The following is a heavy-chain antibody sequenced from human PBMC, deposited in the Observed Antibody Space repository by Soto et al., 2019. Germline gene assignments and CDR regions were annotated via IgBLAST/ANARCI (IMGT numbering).Heavy chain of an antibody. V-gene: IGHV3-23*01. J-gene: IGHJ1*01. CDR3: AKDHEVRGGAEYFQH. CDR1: GFTFSSYA. D-gene: IGHD3-10*01. Sequence: EVQLLESGGGLVQPGGSLRLSCAASGFTFSSYAMSWVRQAPGKGLEWVSAISGSGGSTYYADSVKGRFTISRDNSKNTLYLKMNSLRAEDTAVYYCAKDHEVRGGAEYFQHWGQGTLVTVSS. CDR2: ISGSGGST.